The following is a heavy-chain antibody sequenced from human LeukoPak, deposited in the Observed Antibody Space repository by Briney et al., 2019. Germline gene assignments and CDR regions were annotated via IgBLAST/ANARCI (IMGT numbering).Heavy chain of an antibody. CDR3: ARGRWSATTATYYLGF. V-gene: IGHV1-3*01. CDR1: EYIFTDYA. CDR2: INAGNGNT. Sequence: ASVKVSCKASEYIFTDYAINWVRQAPGQRLEWMGWINAGNGNTKYSQKFQGRVTITRDTSASTAYMELSSLTSEDTAVYYCARGRWSATTATYYLGFWGQGTLVTISS. J-gene: IGHJ4*02. D-gene: IGHD5-24*01.